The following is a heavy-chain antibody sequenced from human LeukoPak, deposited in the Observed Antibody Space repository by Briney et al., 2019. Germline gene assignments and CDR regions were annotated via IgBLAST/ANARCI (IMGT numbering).Heavy chain of an antibody. Sequence: GGSLRLSCAASGFTFSSYWMHWVRQAPGKGLVWVSRINGDGSSISYADSVKGRFTISRDNAKNTLYLQMNSLRAEDTAVYYCARGISSSWYGGSEYFQHWGQGTLVTVSS. CDR3: ARGISSSWYGGSEYFQH. D-gene: IGHD6-13*01. V-gene: IGHV3-74*01. CDR1: GFTFSSYW. J-gene: IGHJ1*01. CDR2: INGDGSSI.